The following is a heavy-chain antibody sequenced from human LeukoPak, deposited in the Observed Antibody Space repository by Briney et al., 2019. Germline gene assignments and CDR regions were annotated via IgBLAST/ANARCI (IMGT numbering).Heavy chain of an antibody. V-gene: IGHV3-13*01. Sequence: GGSLRLSCAASGFTFANYDMHRVRQPPGKGLEWVSGIGPAGDTHYPDSVKGRFTISRENAQNSLYLQMNSLRVGDTAVYYCARGYYSGSGSDAFDIWGQGTMVTVSS. CDR3: ARGYYSGSGSDAFDI. CDR1: GFTFANYD. CDR2: IGPAGDT. D-gene: IGHD3-10*01. J-gene: IGHJ3*02.